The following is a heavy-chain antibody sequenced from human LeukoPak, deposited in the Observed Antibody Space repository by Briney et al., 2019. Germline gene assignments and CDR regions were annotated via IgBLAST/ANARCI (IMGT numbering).Heavy chain of an antibody. CDR2: IKRDGSEK. CDR3: ARGDYYDSSGYYY. CDR1: GFIFSSYW. Sequence: GGSLRLSCAASGFIFSSYWMSWVRQAPGKGLEWVANIKRDGSEKYYVDSVKGRFTISRDNAKSSLYLRMNSLRAEDTAVYYCARGDYYDSSGYYYLGQETLVTVSS. J-gene: IGHJ4*02. D-gene: IGHD3-22*01. V-gene: IGHV3-7*01.